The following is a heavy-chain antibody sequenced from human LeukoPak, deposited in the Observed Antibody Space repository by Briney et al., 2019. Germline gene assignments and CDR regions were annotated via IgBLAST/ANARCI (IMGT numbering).Heavy chain of an antibody. Sequence: PSETLSLTRTVSGGSISSYYWSWIRQPPGKGLEWIGYIYYSGSTNYNPSLKSRVTISVDTSKNQFSLKLSSVTAADTAVYYCARGNWNYVWFDPWGQGTLVTVSS. V-gene: IGHV4-59*01. CDR2: IYYSGST. D-gene: IGHD1-7*01. CDR1: GGSISSYY. CDR3: ARGNWNYVWFDP. J-gene: IGHJ5*02.